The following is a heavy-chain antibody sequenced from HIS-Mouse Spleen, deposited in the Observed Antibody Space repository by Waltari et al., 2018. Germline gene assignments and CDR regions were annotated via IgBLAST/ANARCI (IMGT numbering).Heavy chain of an antibody. CDR2: IYYSGST. CDR1: GGSISSSSSY. Sequence: QLQLQESGPGLVKPSETLSLPCTVPGGSISSSSSYWRWIRQPPGKGLEWIGSIYYSGSTYYNPSLKSRVTISVDTSKNQFSLKLSSVTAADTAVYYCAREIPYSSSWYDWYFDLWGRGTLVTVSS. D-gene: IGHD6-13*01. CDR3: AREIPYSSSWYDWYFDL. J-gene: IGHJ2*01. V-gene: IGHV4-39*07.